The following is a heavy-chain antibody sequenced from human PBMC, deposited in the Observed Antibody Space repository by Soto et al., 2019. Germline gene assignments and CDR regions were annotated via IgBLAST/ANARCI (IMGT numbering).Heavy chain of an antibody. CDR2: INHSVST. CDR3: EREEGITIFGVVHIGMDV. CDR1: GGSFSGYY. J-gene: IGHJ6*02. D-gene: IGHD3-3*01. V-gene: IGHV4-34*01. Sequence: QVQLQQWGAGLLKPSETLSLTCAVYGGSFSGYYWSWIRQPPGKGLEWIGEINHSVSTNYNPSLKSRVNISVDTSKNQFSLKLSSVTAADTAVYYCEREEGITIFGVVHIGMDVWGQGTTVTVSS.